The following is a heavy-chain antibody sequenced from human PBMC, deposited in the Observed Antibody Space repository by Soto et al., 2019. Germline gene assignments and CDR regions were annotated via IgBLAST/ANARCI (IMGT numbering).Heavy chain of an antibody. V-gene: IGHV3-7*03. CDR3: ARDQRRWLNMGFDY. CDR1: GFTFSSYW. Sequence: PGGSLRLSCAASGFTFSSYWMSWVRQSPGKGLEWVANIKQYGSEKYYVDSVKGRFTISRDNAKNSLYLQMNSLRAEDTAVYYCARDQRRWLNMGFDYWGQGTLVTVSS. D-gene: IGHD6-25*01. CDR2: IKQYGSEK. J-gene: IGHJ4*02.